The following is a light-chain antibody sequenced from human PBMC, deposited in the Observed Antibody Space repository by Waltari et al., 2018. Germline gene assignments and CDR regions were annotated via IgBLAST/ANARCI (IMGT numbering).Light chain of an antibody. CDR2: DAS. V-gene: IGKV1-33*01. Sequence: IQMTQSPSSLSAPIGDRVTITSRASKDIRKNLSWFQERPGKAPKLLIYDASNLEAGVPSRFSGTGSGTDFSLTISSLQPEDSATYYCQHYNNLPYTFSRGTKLQIK. CDR3: QHYNNLPYT. CDR1: KDIRKN. J-gene: IGKJ2*01.